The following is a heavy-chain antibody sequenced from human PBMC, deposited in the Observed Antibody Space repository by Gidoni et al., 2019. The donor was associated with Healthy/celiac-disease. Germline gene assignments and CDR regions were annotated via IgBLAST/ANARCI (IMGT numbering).Heavy chain of an antibody. J-gene: IGHJ4*02. CDR1: GGSISSYY. CDR3: ARIYCSGGSCYRIFDY. V-gene: IGHV4-59*01. D-gene: IGHD2-15*01. Sequence: QVQLQESGPGLVKPSETLSLTCTVSGGSISSYYWCWNRQPPGKGLEWFGYIYYSGSTNYNPPLKSRVTISVDTSKNQFSLKLSSVTDADTAGYYCARIYCSGGSCYRIFDYWGQGTLVTVSS. CDR2: IYYSGST.